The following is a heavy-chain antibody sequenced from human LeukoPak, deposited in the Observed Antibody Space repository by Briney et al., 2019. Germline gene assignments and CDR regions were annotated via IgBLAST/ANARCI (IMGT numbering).Heavy chain of an antibody. CDR2: IYYSAST. J-gene: IGHJ4*02. CDR1: GGSVSSGSYY. CDR3: ARGSRGYSYG. Sequence: RPSETLSLTCTVSGGSVSSGSYYWSWIRQPPGKGLEWIGHIYYSASTNYNPSLKSRVTISVDTSNNQFSLKLSSVTAADTAVYYCARGSRGYSYGWGQGTLVTVSS. V-gene: IGHV4-61*01. D-gene: IGHD5-18*01.